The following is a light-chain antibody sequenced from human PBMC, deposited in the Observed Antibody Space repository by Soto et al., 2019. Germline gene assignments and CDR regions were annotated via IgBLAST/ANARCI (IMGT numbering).Light chain of an antibody. J-gene: IGKJ4*01. CDR1: QSITNK. CDR2: DAS. CDR3: QQYGSSLGVT. V-gene: IGKV3-20*01. Sequence: EIVMTQSPATLSVSPGERATLSCRASQSITNKLAWYQQKPGQAPRLLIYDASNRATGIPDRFSGSGSGTDFTLTISRLEPEDFAVYYCQQYGSSLGVTFGGGTKVDIK.